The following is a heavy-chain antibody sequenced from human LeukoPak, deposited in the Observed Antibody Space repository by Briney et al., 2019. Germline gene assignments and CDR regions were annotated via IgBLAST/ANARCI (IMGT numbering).Heavy chain of an antibody. CDR3: ARSIAVGGPQFAYYYYYMDV. CDR1: GGSISTCY. V-gene: IGHV4-4*07. Sequence: PSETLSLTCTISGGSISTCYWSWIRQPAGKGLEWIGRIYTSGSTNYNPSLKSRVTISVDKSKKQFSLKLSSVTAADTGVYYCARSIAVGGPQFAYYYYYMDVWGKGTTVTVSS. J-gene: IGHJ6*03. CDR2: IYTSGST. D-gene: IGHD6-13*01.